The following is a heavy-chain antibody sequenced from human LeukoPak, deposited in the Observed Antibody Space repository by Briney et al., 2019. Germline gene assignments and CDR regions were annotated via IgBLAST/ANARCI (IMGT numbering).Heavy chain of an antibody. Sequence: GGSLRLSCAASGFTFSSYAMHWVRQAPGKGLEWVAVISYDGSNKYYADSVKGRFTISRDNSKNTLYLQMNSLRAKDTAVYYCASIYYGSGTDPQDYWGQGTLVTVSS. CDR2: ISYDGSNK. J-gene: IGHJ4*02. CDR3: ASIYYGSGTDPQDY. CDR1: GFTFSSYA. D-gene: IGHD3-10*01. V-gene: IGHV3-30-3*01.